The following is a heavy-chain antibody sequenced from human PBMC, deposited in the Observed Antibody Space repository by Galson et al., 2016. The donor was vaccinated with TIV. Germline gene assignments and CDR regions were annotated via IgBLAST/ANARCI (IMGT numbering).Heavy chain of an antibody. CDR2: MNPNSGNT. D-gene: IGHD4-17*01. V-gene: IGHV1-8*02. Sequence: SGYTFTSYGINWVRQATGQGLEWMGWMNPNSGNTGYAQKFRGRVTMTRNTSVRTAYMELSSLRSEDTAVYYCARSGDYGDYWGQGTLVTVSS. CDR3: ARSGDYGDY. J-gene: IGHJ4*02. CDR1: GYTFTSYG.